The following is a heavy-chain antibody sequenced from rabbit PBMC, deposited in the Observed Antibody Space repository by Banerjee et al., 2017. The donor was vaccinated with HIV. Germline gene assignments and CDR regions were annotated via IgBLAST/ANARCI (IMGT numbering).Heavy chain of an antibody. Sequence: QSLEESGGDLVKPGASLTLTCTASGFSFSSSYHMCWVRQAPGKGLEWIACIYGGNSGTTYYASWVNGRLTISKTSSTTVTLQMTSLTAADTATYFCARGFGYAGYAGNGYAFDLWGQGTLVTVS. CDR3: ARGFGYAGYAGNGYAFDL. V-gene: IGHV1S40*01. CDR1: GFSFSSSYH. D-gene: IGHD8-1*01. CDR2: IYGGNSGTT. J-gene: IGHJ4*01.